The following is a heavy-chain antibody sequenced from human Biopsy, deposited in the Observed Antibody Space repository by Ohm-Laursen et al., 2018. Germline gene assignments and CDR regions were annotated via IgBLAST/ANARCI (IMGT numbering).Heavy chain of an antibody. J-gene: IGHJ5*02. D-gene: IGHD3-10*01. Sequence: TLSLTCTVSGGYISHYYWTWIRQPAGQGLEWIGRIYITGETDYNPSLKSRVTMSVDSSKKHFSLKLKSVTAADTAIYYCARAPPLIRGVVESWFDPWGQGILVTVSS. CDR1: GGYISHYY. CDR3: ARAPPLIRGVVESWFDP. V-gene: IGHV4-4*07. CDR2: IYITGET.